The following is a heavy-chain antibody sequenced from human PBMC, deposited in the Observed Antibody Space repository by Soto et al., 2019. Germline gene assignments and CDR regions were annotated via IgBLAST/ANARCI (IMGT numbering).Heavy chain of an antibody. J-gene: IGHJ4*02. CDR1: GFPLISYW. Sequence: GGSLRLSCAASGFPLISYWISWVRQAPGKGLEWVANIKQDGSEKNYVDSVKGRFTISRDNAKNSLYLQMNSLTAEDTAVYYCARVTGSYSPYFDYWGQGTRVTVSS. V-gene: IGHV3-7*01. CDR3: ARVTGSYSPYFDY. CDR2: IKQDGSEK. D-gene: IGHD1-26*01.